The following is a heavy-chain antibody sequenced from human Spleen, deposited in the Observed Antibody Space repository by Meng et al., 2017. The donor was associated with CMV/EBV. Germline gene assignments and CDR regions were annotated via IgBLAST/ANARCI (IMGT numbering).Heavy chain of an antibody. CDR3: ARIPTDYYYGMDV. CDR2: IYYSGST. J-gene: IGHJ6*02. Sequence: ESLKISCTVSGYSISSGYYWGWIRQPPGKGLEWIGSIYYSGSTYYNPSLKSRVTISVDTSKNQFSLKLSSVTAADTAVYYCARIPTDYYYGMDVWGQGTTVTVSS. D-gene: IGHD2-2*02. CDR1: GYSISSGYY. V-gene: IGHV4-38-2*02.